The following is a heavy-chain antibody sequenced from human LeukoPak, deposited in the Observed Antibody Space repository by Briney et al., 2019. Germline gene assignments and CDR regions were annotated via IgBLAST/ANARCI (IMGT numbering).Heavy chain of an antibody. CDR2: IYYSGIT. Sequence: SETLSLTCAVSGGSISGYYWIWIRQPPGKGLEWIGYIYYSGITNYNPSLKSRVTISVDTSKNQFSLELSSVTAADTAVYYCARHLYSGYDRVFDYWGQGTLVTVSS. CDR3: ARHLYSGYDRVFDY. CDR1: GGSISGYY. V-gene: IGHV4-59*08. D-gene: IGHD5-12*01. J-gene: IGHJ4*02.